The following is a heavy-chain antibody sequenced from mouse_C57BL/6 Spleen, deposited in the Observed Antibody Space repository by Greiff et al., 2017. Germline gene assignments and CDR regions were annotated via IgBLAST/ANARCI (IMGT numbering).Heavy chain of an antibody. J-gene: IGHJ4*01. CDR2: IWSGGST. D-gene: IGHD1-1*01. Sequence: VKLVESGPGLVQPSQSLSITCTVSGFSLTSYGVHWVRQSPGKGLEWLGVIWSGGSTDYNAAFISRLSISKDNSKSQVFFKMNSLQADDTAIYYCARRNYGSSYLYAMDYWGQGTSVTVSS. CDR1: GFSLTSYG. V-gene: IGHV2-2*01. CDR3: ARRNYGSSYLYAMDY.